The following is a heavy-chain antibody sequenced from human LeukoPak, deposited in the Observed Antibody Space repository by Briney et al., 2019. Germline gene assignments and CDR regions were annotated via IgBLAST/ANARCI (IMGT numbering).Heavy chain of an antibody. V-gene: IGHV3-43*02. CDR2: ISGDGGST. CDR3: AKEENYYDSSGEPYFQH. D-gene: IGHD3-22*01. CDR1: GFTFDDYA. J-gene: IGHJ1*01. Sequence: GGSLSLSCAASGFTFDDYAMHWVRQAPGKGLEWVSLISGDGGSTYYADSVKGRFTISRDNSKNSLYLQMNSLRTEDTALYYCAKEENYYDSSGEPYFQHWGRGTLVTVSS.